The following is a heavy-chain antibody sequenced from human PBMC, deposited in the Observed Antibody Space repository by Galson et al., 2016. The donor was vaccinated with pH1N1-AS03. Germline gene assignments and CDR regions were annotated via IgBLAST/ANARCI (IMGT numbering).Heavy chain of an antibody. CDR3: VHRRRTITVASVFDY. CDR1: GFSLSTSGEG. Sequence: ALVKPTQTLTLTCTFSGFSLSTSGEGVGWIRQPPGKALEWLTLIHWDDDKRYSPSLRTRLTITKDTPKNQVVLTMTNMEPVDTATYFCVHRRRTITVASVFDYWGQGALVTVSS. CDR2: IHWDDDK. J-gene: IGHJ4*02. D-gene: IGHD5-12*01. V-gene: IGHV2-5*02.